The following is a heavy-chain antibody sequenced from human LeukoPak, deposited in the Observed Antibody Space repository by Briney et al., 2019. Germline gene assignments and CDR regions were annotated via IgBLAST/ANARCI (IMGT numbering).Heavy chain of an antibody. J-gene: IGHJ6*03. D-gene: IGHD3/OR15-3a*01. CDR3: TKDLFWTGSVDSNFSMDI. Sequence: GGSLRLSCVVSGITFDYHALSWVRQAPGKGLEWVSGINGVGDRADYADSVRGRFIISRDISKNTPYLQMYSLRADDTAVYYCTKDLFWTGSVDSNFSMDIWGKGTTVVISS. V-gene: IGHV3-23*01. CDR1: GITFDYHA. CDR2: INGVGDRA.